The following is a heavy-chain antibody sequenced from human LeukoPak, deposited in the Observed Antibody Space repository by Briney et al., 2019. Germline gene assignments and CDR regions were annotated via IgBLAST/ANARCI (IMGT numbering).Heavy chain of an antibody. CDR1: GGTFSSYA. Sequence: SVKVSCKASGGTFSSYAISWVRQAPGQGLEWMGRIIPILGIANYAQKFQGRVTITADKSTSTAYMELSSLRSEDTAVYYCARDPEKKGIAAAGTWFDPWGQGTLVTVSS. J-gene: IGHJ5*02. D-gene: IGHD6-13*01. CDR2: IIPILGIA. CDR3: ARDPEKKGIAAAGTWFDP. V-gene: IGHV1-69*04.